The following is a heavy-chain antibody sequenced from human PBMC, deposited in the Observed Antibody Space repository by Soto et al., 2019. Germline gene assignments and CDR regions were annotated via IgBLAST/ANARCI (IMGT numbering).Heavy chain of an antibody. J-gene: IGHJ6*02. CDR3: ARDPGGRSSWYDYYYGMDV. V-gene: IGHV4-38-2*02. CDR1: GYSISSGYY. CDR2: IYHSGST. Sequence: SETLSLTCTVSGYSISSGYYWGWIRQPPGKGLEWIGSIYHSGSTYYNPSLKSRVTISVDTSKNQFSLKLSSVTAADTAVYYCARDPGGRSSWYDYYYGMDVWGQGTTVTVSS. D-gene: IGHD6-13*01.